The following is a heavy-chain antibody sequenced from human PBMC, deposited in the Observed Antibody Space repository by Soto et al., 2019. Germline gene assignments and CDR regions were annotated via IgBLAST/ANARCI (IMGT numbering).Heavy chain of an antibody. Sequence: PGGYLKISCKGSGYNFTNYWLAWVRQMPGKGLEWMGIINPGYSNIIYSPSFQGQVTISVDKSITTAYLQLSSLKASETAMFYCASRQGLNYYLYGLDVWGQGTKVTVSS. CDR2: INPGYSNI. CDR3: ASRQGLNYYLYGLDV. V-gene: IGHV5-51*01. CDR1: GYNFTNYW. J-gene: IGHJ6*02.